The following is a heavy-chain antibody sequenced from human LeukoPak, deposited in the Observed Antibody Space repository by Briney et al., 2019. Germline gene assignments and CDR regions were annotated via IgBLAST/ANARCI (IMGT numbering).Heavy chain of an antibody. Sequence: SETLSLTCTVSGGSINSYYWSWIRQPPGKGLEWIGYIYSTGSTNYNPSLKSRVTISVDTSKKQFALRLSSVTAADTAVYYCVRHRTGYSYAIDYWGQGTLVTVSS. V-gene: IGHV4-59*08. J-gene: IGHJ4*02. D-gene: IGHD5-18*01. CDR3: VRHRTGYSYAIDY. CDR2: IYSTGST. CDR1: GGSINSYY.